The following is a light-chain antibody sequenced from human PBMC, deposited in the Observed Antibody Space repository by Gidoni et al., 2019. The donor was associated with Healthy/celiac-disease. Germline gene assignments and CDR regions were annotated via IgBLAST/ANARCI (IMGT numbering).Light chain of an antibody. CDR2: GAS. J-gene: IGKJ5*01. CDR3: QQYKNWPPIT. CDR1: QSVSSN. Sequence: DIVMTQSPATLSVSPGERATLSCRASQSVSSNLAWYQQKPGQAPRLLIYGASTRATGIPARCSGSGSGTEFTLTISSVQSEDLAVYYCQQYKNWPPITFGQGTRLEIK. V-gene: IGKV3-15*01.